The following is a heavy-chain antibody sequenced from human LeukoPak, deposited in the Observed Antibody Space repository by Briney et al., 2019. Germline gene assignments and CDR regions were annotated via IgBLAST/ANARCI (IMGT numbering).Heavy chain of an antibody. Sequence: PGGSLRLSCAASGFTFTSHWMFWVRQLPGKGLVWVSRINGDGSRREYAASVKGRFTISRDNTKNTLYLQMNSLSAEDTGLYYCVRGPRGDGSSTFGYWGQGTLVTVSS. D-gene: IGHD1-26*01. V-gene: IGHV3-74*01. CDR2: INGDGSRR. CDR1: GFTFTSHW. J-gene: IGHJ4*02. CDR3: VRGPRGDGSSTFGY.